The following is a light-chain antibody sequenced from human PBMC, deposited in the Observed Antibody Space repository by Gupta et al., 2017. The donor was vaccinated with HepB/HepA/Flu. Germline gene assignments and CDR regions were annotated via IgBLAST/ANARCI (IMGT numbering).Light chain of an antibody. V-gene: IGLV4-69*01. J-gene: IGLJ2*01. CDR3: QTWGTSIVV. Sequence: QLVLTQSPSASASLGASVKLTCTLSSGHSSDAIAWHQQQPEKGPRYLMKLNSDGSHSKGDGIPDRFSGSSSGAERYLTISSLQSEDEADYYCQTWGTSIVVFGGGTKLTVL. CDR1: SGHSSDA. CDR2: LNSDGSH.